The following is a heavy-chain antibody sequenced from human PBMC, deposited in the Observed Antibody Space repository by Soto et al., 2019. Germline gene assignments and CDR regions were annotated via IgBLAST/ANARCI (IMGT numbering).Heavy chain of an antibody. J-gene: IGHJ6*02. Sequence: TLSLTCTVSGASISSGGYYWSWTRHHPGKGLEWIGYIYYSGSTYYNPSLKSRVTMSVDTSKNQFSLKLSSVTAADTAVYYCARDANRYASGSYGMDVWGQGTTVTVSS. CDR3: ARDANRYASGSYGMDV. V-gene: IGHV4-31*03. CDR2: IYYSGST. D-gene: IGHD3-10*01. CDR1: GASISSGGYY.